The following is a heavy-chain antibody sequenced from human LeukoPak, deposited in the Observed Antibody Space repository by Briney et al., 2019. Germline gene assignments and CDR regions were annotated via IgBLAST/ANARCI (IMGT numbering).Heavy chain of an antibody. CDR1: GYTLTELS. Sequence: ASVKVSCKVSGYTLTELSMHWVRQAPGKGLEWMGGFDPEDGETIYAQKFQGRVNMTEDTSTDTAYMELSSLRSEDTAVYYCATTRGYYDSSGLDYWGQGTLVTVSS. CDR2: FDPEDGET. CDR3: ATTRGYYDSSGLDY. J-gene: IGHJ4*02. V-gene: IGHV1-24*01. D-gene: IGHD3-22*01.